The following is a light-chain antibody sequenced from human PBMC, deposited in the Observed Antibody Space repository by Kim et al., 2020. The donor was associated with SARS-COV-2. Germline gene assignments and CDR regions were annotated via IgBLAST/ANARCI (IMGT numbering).Light chain of an antibody. J-gene: IGKJ1*01. CDR2: EIS. Sequence: PGERATLSCRASESVTRTSLAWYQHRPGQAPRLLIYEISTGAAGIPDRFSGSGSGTDFTLTISRLEPGDFAVYYCQKYGNSVPWTFGQGTKVDIK. CDR1: ESVTRTS. V-gene: IGKV3-20*01. CDR3: QKYGNSVPWT.